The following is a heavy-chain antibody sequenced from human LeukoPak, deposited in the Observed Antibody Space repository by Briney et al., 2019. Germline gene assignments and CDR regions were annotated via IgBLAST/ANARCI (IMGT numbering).Heavy chain of an antibody. CDR1: GFNFNTYT. V-gene: IGHV3-21*01. Sequence: GGSLRLSCAASGFNFNTYTMNWVRQAPGKGLEWVSSISSDSSYIYYADAVHGRFTVSRDNAKYSLYLQMNGLRAEDTAVYYCVRGSYGAYDYWGQGSLVTVSS. CDR3: VRGSYGAYDY. CDR2: ISSDSSYI. D-gene: IGHD4-17*01. J-gene: IGHJ4*02.